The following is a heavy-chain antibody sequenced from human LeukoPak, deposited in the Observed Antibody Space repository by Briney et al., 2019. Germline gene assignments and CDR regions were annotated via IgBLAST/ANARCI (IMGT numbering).Heavy chain of an antibody. J-gene: IGHJ4*02. CDR1: GYSISSGYY. V-gene: IGHV4-38-2*02. D-gene: IGHD2-15*01. Sequence: PSETLSLTCTVSGYSISSGYYWGWIRQPPGKGLEWIGSIYHSGSTYYNPSLKSRVTISVDTSKNQFSLKLTSVTAADTAVYYCTRDVPRSAGYPDNWGQGTLVTVSS. CDR2: IYHSGST. CDR3: TRDVPRSAGYPDN.